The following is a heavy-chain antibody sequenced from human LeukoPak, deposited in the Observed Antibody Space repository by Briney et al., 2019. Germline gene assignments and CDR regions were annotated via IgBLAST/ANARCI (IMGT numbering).Heavy chain of an antibody. CDR1: GYTFTSYY. CDR3: AREGPTVTTIYYFDY. Sequence: ASVKVSCKASGYTFTSYYMHWVRQAPGQGLEWMGIINPRGGSTSYAQKFQGRVTMTRDTSTSTVYMELSSLRSEDTAVYYCAREGPTVTTIYYFDYWGQGTLVTVSS. J-gene: IGHJ4*02. V-gene: IGHV1-46*01. D-gene: IGHD4-17*01. CDR2: INPRGGST.